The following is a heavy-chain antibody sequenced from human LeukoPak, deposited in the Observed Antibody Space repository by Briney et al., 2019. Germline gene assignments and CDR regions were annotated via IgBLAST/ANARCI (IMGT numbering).Heavy chain of an antibody. J-gene: IGHJ5*02. CDR2: ISGGGGST. V-gene: IGHV3-23*01. CDR1: GFTFRSYS. Sequence: GGSLRLSCAASGFTFRSYSMNWVRQAPGKGPEWVSAISGGGGSTYYADSVNGRFTISRDNSKNTLYLQMNSLRGEDTAVYYCAKERENWNFDWFDPGAREPWSPSPQ. CDR3: AKERENWNFDWFDP. D-gene: IGHD1-7*01.